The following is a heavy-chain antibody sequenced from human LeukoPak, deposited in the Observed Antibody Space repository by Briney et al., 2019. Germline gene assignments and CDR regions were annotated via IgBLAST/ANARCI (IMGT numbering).Heavy chain of an antibody. CDR3: AKDPIGSYFSYWYFDP. CDR1: GFTFSNYA. CDR2: ISGSGGST. Sequence: GGSLRLSCAASGFTFSNYAMIWVRQAPGKVLEWVSAISGSGGSTYYADSVKGRFTISRDNSKNTQYLQMNSLRAEDTAVYYCAKDPIGSYFSYWYFDPWGRGILVTVSS. V-gene: IGHV3-23*01. J-gene: IGHJ2*01. D-gene: IGHD1-26*01.